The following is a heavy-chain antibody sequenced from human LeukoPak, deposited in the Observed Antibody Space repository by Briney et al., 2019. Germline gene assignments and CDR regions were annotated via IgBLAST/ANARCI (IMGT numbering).Heavy chain of an antibody. D-gene: IGHD3-22*01. J-gene: IGHJ5*02. Sequence: SGTLSLACSVSGGSITSYAWWSWVRQPPGKGLEWIGEIHLNGITNYNPSLKSRVTMSIDKSKNQLSLNLRSVTAADTAVYYCARVISSAWRQMDLWGQGTLVTVSS. CDR3: ARVISSAWRQMDL. CDR2: IHLNGIT. V-gene: IGHV4-4*02. CDR1: GGSITSYAW.